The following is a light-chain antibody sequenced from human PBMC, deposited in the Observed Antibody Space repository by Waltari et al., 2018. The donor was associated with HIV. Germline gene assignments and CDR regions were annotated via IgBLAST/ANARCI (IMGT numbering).Light chain of an antibody. Sequence: DIQMTQSPSSVSAPVGDRVTITCRASQAISGWLAWYQQKPGKAPKLLIYGTSSLQSGVPSRFSGSGSGTDFTLTISSLQSEDFATYYCQQADSVPLTFGGGTKVEI. CDR2: GTS. J-gene: IGKJ4*01. V-gene: IGKV1-12*01. CDR3: QQADSVPLT. CDR1: QAISGW.